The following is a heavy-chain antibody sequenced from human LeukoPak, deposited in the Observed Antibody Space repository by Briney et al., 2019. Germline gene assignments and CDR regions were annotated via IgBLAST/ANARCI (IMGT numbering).Heavy chain of an antibody. CDR3: ARRHKDWELFEY. Sequence: GESLKISCKSSGYNFPNYWIGWARQMPGKGLEWMGIIYPGDSDTRYDPSFQGLVTISADKSITTAYLQWSSLKASDTAVYYCARRHKDWELFEYWGQGTLVTVSS. J-gene: IGHJ4*02. CDR1: GYNFPNYW. CDR2: IYPGDSDT. V-gene: IGHV5-51*01. D-gene: IGHD1-7*01.